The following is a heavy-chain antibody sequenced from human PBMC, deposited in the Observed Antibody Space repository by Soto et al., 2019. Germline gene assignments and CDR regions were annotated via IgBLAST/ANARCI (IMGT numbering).Heavy chain of an antibody. CDR1: GFTFRNFG. V-gene: IGHV3-21*01. Sequence: GGSLRLSCAASGFTFRNFGMNWVRQAPGKGLEWVSSISYGSDYIYYADSVKGRFTISRDNAKSSLYLQLNSLRAEDTAVYYCANREGTTGRNFDALVFWGTGTLVT. J-gene: IGHJ3*01. CDR2: ISYGSDYI. D-gene: IGHD1-1*01. CDR3: ANREGTTGRNFDALVF.